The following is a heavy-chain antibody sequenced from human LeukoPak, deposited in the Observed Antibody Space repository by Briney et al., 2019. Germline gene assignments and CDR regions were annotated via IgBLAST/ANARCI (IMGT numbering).Heavy chain of an antibody. CDR1: GLTFSSYW. CDR2: ISYDGSNK. J-gene: IGHJ4*02. Sequence: GGSLRLSCAASGLTFSSYWMGWVRQAPGEGLEWVAVISYDGSNKYYADSVKGRFTISRDNSKNTLYLQMNSLRAEDTAVYYCATAAAPFDYWGQGTLVTVSS. D-gene: IGHD2-2*01. V-gene: IGHV3-30*03. CDR3: ATAAAPFDY.